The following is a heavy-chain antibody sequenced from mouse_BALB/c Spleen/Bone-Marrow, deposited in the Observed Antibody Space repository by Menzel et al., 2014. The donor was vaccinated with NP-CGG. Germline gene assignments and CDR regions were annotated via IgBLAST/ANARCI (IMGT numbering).Heavy chain of an antibody. V-gene: IGHV1S81*02. CDR2: INPSNGRT. CDR1: GFTFTSYW. D-gene: IGHD2-1*01. J-gene: IGHJ4*01. CDR3: ARDGNYRYAMDY. Sequence: QVQQQQSGAELVKPGASVKLSCMASGFTFTSYWIHWVKQRPGQGPEWIGEINPSNGRTNYNEKFKSKATLTEDKSSSTAYMQLSSLTSEDSAVYYCARDGNYRYAMDYWGQGTSVTVSS.